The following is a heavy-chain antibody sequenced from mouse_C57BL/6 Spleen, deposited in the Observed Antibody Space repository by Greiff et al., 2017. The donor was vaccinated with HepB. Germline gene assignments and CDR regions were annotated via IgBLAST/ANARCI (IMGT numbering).Heavy chain of an antibody. CDR2: IDPSDSYT. Sequence: QVQLQQSGAELVKPGASVKLSCKASGYTFTSYWMQWVKQRPGQGLEWIGEIDPSDSYTNYNQKFKGKATLTVDTSSSTAYMQLSSLTSEDSAVYCCAADAMDYWGQGTSVTVSS. CDR1: GYTFTSYW. CDR3: AADAMDY. J-gene: IGHJ4*01. V-gene: IGHV1-50*01.